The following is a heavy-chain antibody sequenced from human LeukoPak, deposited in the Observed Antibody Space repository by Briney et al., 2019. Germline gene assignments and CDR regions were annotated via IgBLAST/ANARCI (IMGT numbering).Heavy chain of an antibody. Sequence: ASVKVSCKASGGTFSSYAISWVRQAPGQGLEWMGRINPNSGGTNYAQKFQGRVTMTRDTSISTAYMELSRLRSDDTAVYYCAGYSSSWSFDYWGQGTLVTVSS. D-gene: IGHD6-13*01. V-gene: IGHV1-2*06. CDR2: INPNSGGT. CDR1: GGTFSSYA. CDR3: AGYSSSWSFDY. J-gene: IGHJ4*02.